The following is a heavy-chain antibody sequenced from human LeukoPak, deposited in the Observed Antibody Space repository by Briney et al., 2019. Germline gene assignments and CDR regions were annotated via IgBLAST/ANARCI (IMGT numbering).Heavy chain of an antibody. CDR1: GFTFGDYA. Sequence: GGSLRLSCTASGFTFGDYAMSWVRQAPGKGLEWVGFIRSKAYGGTTEYAASVKGRFSISRDDSKSIAYLQMNSLKTEDTAVYYCTRVVVVVPAAMGLIGGWFDPWGQGTLVTVSS. D-gene: IGHD2-2*01. CDR2: IRSKAYGGTT. V-gene: IGHV3-49*04. J-gene: IGHJ5*02. CDR3: TRVVVVVPAAMGLIGGWFDP.